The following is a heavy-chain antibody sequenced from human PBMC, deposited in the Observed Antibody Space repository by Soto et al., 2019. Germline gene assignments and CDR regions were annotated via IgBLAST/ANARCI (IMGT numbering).Heavy chain of an antibody. D-gene: IGHD3-22*01. CDR1: GYTFTHYH. J-gene: IGHJ1*01. V-gene: IGHV1-46*01. Sequence: ASVKVSCKASGYTFTHYHVYWVRQAPGRGLEWLGMINPSGGSTTYAQNLQGRVTMTRDTSTNTVYMELSSLRSEDTAVYYCAREAINSSGYSRYFQHRGQGTLVTVS. CDR2: INPSGGST. CDR3: AREAINSSGYSRYFQH.